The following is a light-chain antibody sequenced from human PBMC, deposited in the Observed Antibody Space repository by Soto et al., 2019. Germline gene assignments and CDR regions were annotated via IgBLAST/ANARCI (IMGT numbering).Light chain of an antibody. CDR3: QQYGNSPWT. J-gene: IGKJ1*01. CDR1: QSVSRSY. V-gene: IGKV3-20*01. CDR2: GAA. Sequence: EIVLTQSPGNMSLSPRERATLSCRASQSVSRSYLAWYQQKPGQAPRLLIYGAASRATDVPDRFSGSGSGTDFTLTISRLEPEDFAVYYCQQYGNSPWTFGQGTKVDIK.